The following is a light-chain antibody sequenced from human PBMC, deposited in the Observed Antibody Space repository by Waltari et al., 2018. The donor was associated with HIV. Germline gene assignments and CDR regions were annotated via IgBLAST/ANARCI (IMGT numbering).Light chain of an antibody. V-gene: IGLV1-44*01. CDR3: AAWDDSLNGPL. Sequence: QSVPTPPPSASGTPGQRLTISRSGSSSNIGSNAENWYQQVPGTAPKLLIYSDNQRPSGVPDRFSGSKSGTSASLAISGLQSEDEANYYCAAWDDSLNGPLFGGGTKLTVL. J-gene: IGLJ3*02. CDR2: SDN. CDR1: SSNIGSNA.